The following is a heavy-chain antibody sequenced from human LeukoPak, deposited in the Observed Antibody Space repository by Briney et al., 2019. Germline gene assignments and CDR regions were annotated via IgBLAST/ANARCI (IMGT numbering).Heavy chain of an antibody. Sequence: PGGSLRLSCAASGFTFSSYGMHSVRQAPGKWLEWVAVIWYDGSNKYYADSVKGRFTISRDNSKNTLYLQMNSLRAEDTAVYYCARDGYDILTGYHPWYYGMDVWGKGTTVTVSS. CDR2: IWYDGSNK. V-gene: IGHV3-33*01. D-gene: IGHD3-9*01. CDR3: ARDGYDILTGYHPWYYGMDV. J-gene: IGHJ6*04. CDR1: GFTFSSYG.